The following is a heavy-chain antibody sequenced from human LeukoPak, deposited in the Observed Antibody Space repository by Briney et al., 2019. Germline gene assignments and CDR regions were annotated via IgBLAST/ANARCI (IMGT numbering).Heavy chain of an antibody. J-gene: IGHJ3*02. D-gene: IGHD2-8*01. CDR3: ARVNPLMAPGAFDI. V-gene: IGHV3-7*04. CDR1: GFTLSSYL. CDR2: IKQDGSEK. Sequence: GGAPRLSCAAPGFTLSSYLVRWVRPAPREGVGGVGHIKQDGSEKYYVDSVRGRFTISRDNAKKSLYLQMNSLRAEDTAVYYCARVNPLMAPGAFDIWGQGTMVTVSS.